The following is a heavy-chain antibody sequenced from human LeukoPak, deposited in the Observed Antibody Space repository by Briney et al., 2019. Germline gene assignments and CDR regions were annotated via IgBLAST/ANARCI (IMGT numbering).Heavy chain of an antibody. V-gene: IGHV1-18*04. Sequence: ASVKVSCKASGYTFTGYYMHWVRQAPGQGLEWMGWISAYNGNTNYAQKLQGRVSVTTDTSTSTAYMELRSLRSDDTAVYYCARDLYYYDSSGYYSCDYWGQGALVTVSS. CDR2: ISAYNGNT. CDR3: ARDLYYYDSSGYYSCDY. J-gene: IGHJ4*02. CDR1: GYTFTGYY. D-gene: IGHD3-22*01.